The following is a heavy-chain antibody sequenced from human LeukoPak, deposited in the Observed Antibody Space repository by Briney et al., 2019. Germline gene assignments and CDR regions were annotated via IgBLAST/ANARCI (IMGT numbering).Heavy chain of an antibody. CDR3: ARQYFRRKTYYYDSSGYSDY. CDR2: IYCSGST. J-gene: IGHJ4*02. D-gene: IGHD3-22*01. Sequence: PSETLSLTCTVSGGSISSYYWSWIRQPPGKGLEWIGYIYCSGSTNYNPSLKSRVTISVDTSKNQFSLKLSSVTAADTAVYYCARQYFRRKTYYYDSSGYSDYWGQGTLVTVSS. V-gene: IGHV4-59*01. CDR1: GGSISSYY.